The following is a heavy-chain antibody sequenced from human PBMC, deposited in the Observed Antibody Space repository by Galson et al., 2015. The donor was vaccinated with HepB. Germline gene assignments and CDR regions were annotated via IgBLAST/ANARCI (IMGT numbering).Heavy chain of an antibody. J-gene: IGHJ5*02. CDR3: ARFFAGGWFDP. Sequence: SVKVSCKASGYTFTSYYMHWVRQAPGQGLEWMGIINPSGGSTSYAQKFQGRVTMTRDTSTSTVYMELSSLRSENTAVYYCARFFAGGWFDPWGQGTLVTVSS. CDR2: INPSGGST. V-gene: IGHV1-46*01. CDR1: GYTFTSYY. D-gene: IGHD3-10*01.